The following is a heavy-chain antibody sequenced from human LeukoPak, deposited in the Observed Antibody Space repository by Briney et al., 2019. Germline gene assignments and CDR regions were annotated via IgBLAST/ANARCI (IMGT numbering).Heavy chain of an antibody. V-gene: IGHV4-30-4*01. CDR3: ATGGNSLAPGFDY. J-gene: IGHJ4*02. Sequence: SQTLSLTCTVSGGSISSGDYYWSWIRQPPGKGLEWIGYIYYSGSTYYNPSLKSRVTISVDTSKNQFSLKLSSVTAADTAVYYCATGGNSLAPGFDYWGQGTLVTVSS. CDR1: GGSISSGDYY. D-gene: IGHD1/OR15-1a*01. CDR2: IYYSGST.